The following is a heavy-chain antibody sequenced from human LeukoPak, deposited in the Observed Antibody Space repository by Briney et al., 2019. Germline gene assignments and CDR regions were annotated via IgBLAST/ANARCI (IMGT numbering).Heavy chain of an antibody. Sequence: PGGSLRLSCAASGFTFSSYWVHWVRQAPGKGLVWVSRINSDGSSTNYADSVKGRFTISRDNAKNTLYLQVNSLRAEDTAVYYCATQNHYSLGYWGQGTLVTVSS. D-gene: IGHD2-21*01. CDR1: GFTFSSYW. CDR2: INSDGSST. CDR3: ATQNHYSLGY. J-gene: IGHJ4*02. V-gene: IGHV3-74*01.